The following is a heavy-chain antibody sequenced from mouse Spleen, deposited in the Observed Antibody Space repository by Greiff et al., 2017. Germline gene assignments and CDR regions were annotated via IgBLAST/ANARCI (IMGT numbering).Heavy chain of an antibody. CDR2: INPNNGGT. V-gene: IGHV1-26*01. Sequence: VQLQQSGPELVKPGASVKISCKASGYTFTDYYMNWVKQSHGKSLEWIGDINPNNGGTSYNQKFKGKATLTVDKSSSTAYMELRSLTSEDSAVYYCARTGIPWNYFDYWGQGTTLTVSS. CDR3: ARTGIPWNYFDY. J-gene: IGHJ2*01. CDR1: GYTFTDYY.